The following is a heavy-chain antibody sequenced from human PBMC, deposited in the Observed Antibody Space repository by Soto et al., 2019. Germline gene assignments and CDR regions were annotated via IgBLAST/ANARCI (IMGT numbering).Heavy chain of an antibody. Sequence: PGGSLRLSCAASGFTFSSYAMHWVRQAPGKGLEWVAVISYDGSNKYYADSVKGRFTISRDNSKNTLYLQMNSLRAEDTAVYYCARDSYGYTFDYWGQGTLVTVSS. CDR2: ISYDGSNK. CDR1: GFTFSSYA. J-gene: IGHJ4*02. V-gene: IGHV3-30-3*01. CDR3: ARDSYGYTFDY. D-gene: IGHD5-18*01.